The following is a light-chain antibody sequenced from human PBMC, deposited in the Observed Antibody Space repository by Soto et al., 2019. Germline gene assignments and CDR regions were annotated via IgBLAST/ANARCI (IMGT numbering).Light chain of an antibody. J-gene: IGKJ1*01. CDR1: QSISSW. Sequence: DIQMTQSPSTLSASVGDRVTITCRASQSISSWLAWYQQKPGKAPKLLIYKASSLESGVPSRFSGSGSGTEFTLTIRSLQPDDFATYYCQQYNFYPWTFGQGTKVEIK. CDR3: QQYNFYPWT. CDR2: KAS. V-gene: IGKV1-5*03.